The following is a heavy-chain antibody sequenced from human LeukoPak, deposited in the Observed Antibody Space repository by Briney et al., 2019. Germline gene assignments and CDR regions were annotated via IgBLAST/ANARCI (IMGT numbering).Heavy chain of an antibody. CDR1: GGSISSSSYY. V-gene: IGHV4-39*07. CDR2: IYYSGST. CDR3: ARGDSGSYYYYYYMDV. D-gene: IGHD1-26*01. J-gene: IGHJ6*03. Sequence: PSETLSLTCTVSGGSISSSSYYWGWIRQPPGKGLEWIGSIYYSGSTYYNPSLKSRVTISVDTSKNQFSLKLSSVTAADTAVYYCARGDSGSYYYYYYMDVWGKGTTVTVSS.